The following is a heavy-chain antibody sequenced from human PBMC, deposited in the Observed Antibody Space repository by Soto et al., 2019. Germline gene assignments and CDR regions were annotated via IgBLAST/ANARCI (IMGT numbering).Heavy chain of an antibody. V-gene: IGHV1-2*04. CDR1: GYNFSDYY. CDR3: AREVGTYYYYSGMDV. J-gene: IGHJ6*02. CDR2: ISPNSGGT. Sequence: GASVKVSCKASGYNFSDYYIHWVRQAPGQGLQWLGWISPNSGGTNYAQKFQGWVTMTRDTSISTAYMELTRLRSDDTAVYYCAREVGTYYYYSGMDVWGQGTTVTVSS. D-gene: IGHD1-26*01.